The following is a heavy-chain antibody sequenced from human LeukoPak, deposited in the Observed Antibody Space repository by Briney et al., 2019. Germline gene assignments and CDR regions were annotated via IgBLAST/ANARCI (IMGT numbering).Heavy chain of an antibody. J-gene: IGHJ4*02. CDR3: ARLQSQPHEDLGLGY. CDR1: GYSISSGYY. D-gene: IGHD1-14*01. V-gene: IGHV4-38-2*02. CDR2: IYHSGST. Sequence: KPSETLSLTCTVSGYSISSGYYWGWIRQPPGKGLEWIGSIYHSGSTYYNSSLKSRFTISVDTSNNQFSLKLNSVTAADTAVYYSARLQSQPHEDLGLGYWGERTLGTVSS.